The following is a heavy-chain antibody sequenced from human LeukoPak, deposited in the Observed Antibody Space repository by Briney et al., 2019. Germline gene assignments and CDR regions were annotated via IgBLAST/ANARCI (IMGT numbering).Heavy chain of an antibody. J-gene: IGHJ4*02. Sequence: SETLSLTCTVSGGSISSSSYYWGWIRRPPGKGLEWIGSIYYSGSTYYNPSLKSRVTISVDTSKNQFSLKLSSVTAADTAVYYCARDGDSSPGQDYWGQGTLVTVSS. V-gene: IGHV4-39*07. CDR2: IYYSGST. CDR3: ARDGDSSPGQDY. CDR1: GGSISSSSYY. D-gene: IGHD6-13*01.